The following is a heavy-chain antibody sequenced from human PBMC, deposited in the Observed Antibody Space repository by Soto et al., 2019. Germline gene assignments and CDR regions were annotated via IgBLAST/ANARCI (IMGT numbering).Heavy chain of an antibody. CDR3: ASDSSSSGYYYYYGMDV. D-gene: IGHD6-6*01. V-gene: IGHV3-23*03. CDR1: GFTFSSYA. CDR2: IYSGGST. Sequence: EVQLLESGGGLVQPGGSLRLSCAASGFTFSSYAMSWVRQAPGKGLEWVSVIYSGGSTYYADSVKGRFTISRDNSKNTLYLQMNSLRAEDTAVYYCASDSSSSGYYYYYGMDVWGQGTTVTVSS. J-gene: IGHJ6*02.